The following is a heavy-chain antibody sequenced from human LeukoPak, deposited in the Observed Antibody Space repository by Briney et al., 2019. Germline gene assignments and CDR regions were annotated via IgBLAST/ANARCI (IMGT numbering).Heavy chain of an antibody. D-gene: IGHD3-22*01. CDR3: AGVSGTMIVVDAFDI. V-gene: IGHV3-30-3*01. J-gene: IGHJ3*02. CDR1: GFTFSSYA. CDR2: ISYDGSNK. Sequence: PGRSLRLSCAASGFTFSSYAMHWVRQAPGKGLEWVAVISYDGSNKYYADSVKGRFTISRDNSKNTLYLQMNSLRAEDTAVYYCAGVSGTMIVVDAFDIWGQGTMVTVSS.